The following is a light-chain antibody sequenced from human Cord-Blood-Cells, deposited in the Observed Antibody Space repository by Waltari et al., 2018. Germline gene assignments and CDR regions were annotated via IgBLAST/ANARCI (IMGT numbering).Light chain of an antibody. CDR1: QSVSSN. V-gene: IGKV3-15*01. Sequence: EIVMTQSPATLSVSPGERATLSCRASQSVSSNLAWYQQKPDQAPRLLIYGASTRATGIPARFSGSGSGTEFTLTISSLQSEDFAVYYCQQYNNWPRKFGQGTKVEIK. J-gene: IGKJ1*01. CDR2: GAS. CDR3: QQYNNWPRK.